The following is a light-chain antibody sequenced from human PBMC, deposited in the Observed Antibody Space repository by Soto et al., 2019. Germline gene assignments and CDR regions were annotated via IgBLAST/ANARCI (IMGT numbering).Light chain of an antibody. CDR1: QSVSNN. CDR3: QQYNNWPRGT. V-gene: IGKV3-15*01. Sequence: EIVMTQSTATLSVSPGERATLSCRASQSVSNNLAWYQQKPGQAPRLLIYGASTRATGIPARFSGSGSGTEFTRTISSRQSEDFAVYYCQQYNNWPRGTFGEGTRAEIK. J-gene: IGKJ4*01. CDR2: GAS.